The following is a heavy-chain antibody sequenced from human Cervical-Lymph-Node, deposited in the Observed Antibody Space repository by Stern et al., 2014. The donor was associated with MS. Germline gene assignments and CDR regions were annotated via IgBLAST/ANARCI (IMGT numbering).Heavy chain of an antibody. V-gene: IGHV3-30*04. Sequence: VQLVQSGGGVVQPGRSLRLSCAASGFAFSAYAMHWVRQAPGKGLEWVASVSADGSVNHYTDCLKSRLTISRDNSKYTLYLEMNSLITEDTAVYYCAKRGGNLLHFFDWWGQGALVTVSS. CDR3: AKRGGNLLHFFDW. D-gene: IGHD4-23*01. CDR2: VSADGSVN. CDR1: GFAFSAYA. J-gene: IGHJ4*02.